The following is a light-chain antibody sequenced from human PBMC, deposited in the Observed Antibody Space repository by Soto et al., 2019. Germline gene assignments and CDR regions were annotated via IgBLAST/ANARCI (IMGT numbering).Light chain of an antibody. Sequence: NFMLTQPRSVSESPGKTVTISCTPTSGNIATNYVQWHQQRPGSAPRSVIYDDNQRPSGVPDRFSGSVDRSSNSAALTSSGLKNEDDADYYCQSYDVDNVVFGGGTKLTVL. CDR3: QSYDVDNVV. CDR2: DDN. CDR1: SGNIATNY. J-gene: IGLJ2*01. V-gene: IGLV6-57*04.